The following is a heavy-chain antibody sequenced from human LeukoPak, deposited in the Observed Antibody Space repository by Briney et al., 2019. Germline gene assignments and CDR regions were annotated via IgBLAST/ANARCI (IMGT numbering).Heavy chain of an antibody. V-gene: IGHV4-30-4*01. D-gene: IGHD3-16*01. J-gene: IGHJ4*02. CDR1: GGSISSGDYY. CDR2: IYYSGST. CDR3: ARDDPDGANDY. Sequence: SETLSLTCTVSGGSISSGDYYWRWIRQPPGTGLEWIGYIYYSGSTYYNPSLKSRVTISIDTSKNQFSLKLSSVTAADTAVYYCARDDPDGANDYWGQGTLVTVSS.